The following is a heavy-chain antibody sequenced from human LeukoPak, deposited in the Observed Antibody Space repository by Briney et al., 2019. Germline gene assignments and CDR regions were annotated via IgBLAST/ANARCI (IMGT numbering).Heavy chain of an antibody. D-gene: IGHD4-17*01. Sequence: ASVTVSCKASVYTFTIYYMHWVRQAPGQGGEGMGMINPSGGSTSYAQKFQGRVTMTRDTSTSTVYMELSSLRSEDTAVYYCARAYGDYNWFDPWGQGTLVTVSS. CDR2: INPSGGST. CDR3: ARAYGDYNWFDP. V-gene: IGHV1-46*01. J-gene: IGHJ5*02. CDR1: VYTFTIYY.